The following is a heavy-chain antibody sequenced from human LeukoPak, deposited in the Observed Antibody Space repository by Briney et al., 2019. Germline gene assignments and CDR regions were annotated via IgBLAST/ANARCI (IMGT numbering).Heavy chain of an antibody. CDR3: VGSVADPGYFDY. V-gene: IGHV4-59*08. CDR1: GGSISSYY. CDR2: IYYSGST. D-gene: IGHD6-19*01. Sequence: SETLSLTCTVSGGSISSYYWGWIRQSPGKGLEWIAYIYYSGSTNSNPSLKSRVTISLNTSKNQFSLKLSSVTAADTAVYYCVGSVADPGYFDYWGQGTLVTVSS. J-gene: IGHJ4*02.